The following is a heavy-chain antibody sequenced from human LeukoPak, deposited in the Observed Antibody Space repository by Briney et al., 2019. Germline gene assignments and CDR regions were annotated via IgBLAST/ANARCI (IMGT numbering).Heavy chain of an antibody. CDR1: GFTFSSYA. D-gene: IGHD6-13*01. CDR2: ISATGGSI. CDR3: AKDRHSSSWWEGYFDY. Sequence: GGSLRLSCAASGFTFSSYAMSWVRQAPGKGLEWVSTISATGGSIYYADSVRGRLTISRDNSKNTVYLQMNSLRAEDTAVYYCAKDRHSSSWWEGYFDYWGQGTLVTVSS. J-gene: IGHJ4*02. V-gene: IGHV3-23*01.